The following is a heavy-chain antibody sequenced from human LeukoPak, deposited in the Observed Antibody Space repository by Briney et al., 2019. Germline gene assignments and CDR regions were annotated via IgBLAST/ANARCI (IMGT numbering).Heavy chain of an antibody. V-gene: IGHV4-34*01. CDR2: INHSGST. J-gene: IGHJ4*02. CDR1: GGSFSGYY. Sequence: SETLSLTCAVYGGSFSGYYWSWIRQPPGKGLGWIGEINHSGSTNYNPSLKSRVTISVDTSKNQFSLKLSSVTAADTAVYYCARHPEWLYGDQEESDYWGQGTLVTVSS. CDR3: ARHPEWLYGDQEESDY. D-gene: IGHD4-17*01.